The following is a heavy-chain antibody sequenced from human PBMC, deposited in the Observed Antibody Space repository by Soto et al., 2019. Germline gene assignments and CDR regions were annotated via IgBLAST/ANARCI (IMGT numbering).Heavy chain of an antibody. CDR1: GGSVSSGSYY. CDR2: IYYSGST. V-gene: IGHV4-61*01. D-gene: IGHD6-6*01. Sequence: SETLSLTCTVSGGSVSSGSYYWSWIRQPPGKGLEWIGYIYYSGSTNYNPSLKSRVTISVDTSKNQFSLKLSSVTAADTAVYNGARQKGSSSLWFDPWGQGTLGTVS. CDR3: ARQKGSSSLWFDP. J-gene: IGHJ5*02.